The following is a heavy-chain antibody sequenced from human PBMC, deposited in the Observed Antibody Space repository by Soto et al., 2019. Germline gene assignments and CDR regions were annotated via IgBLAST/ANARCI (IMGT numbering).Heavy chain of an antibody. CDR1: GFTFSSYA. Sequence: QVQLVESGGGVVQPGRSLRLSCAASGFTFSSYAMHWVRQAPGKGLEWVAVISYDGSNKYYADSVKGRFTISRDNSKNTFYMKMNSLIVEDMAVYYCARGIVGDTKTGDYFYGMDVWGQGTTVTVSS. J-gene: IGHJ6*02. CDR2: ISYDGSNK. CDR3: ARGIVGDTKTGDYFYGMDV. V-gene: IGHV3-30-3*01. D-gene: IGHD1-26*01.